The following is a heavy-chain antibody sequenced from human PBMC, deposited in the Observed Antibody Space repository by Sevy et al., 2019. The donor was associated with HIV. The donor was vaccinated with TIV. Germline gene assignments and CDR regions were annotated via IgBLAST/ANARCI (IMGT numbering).Heavy chain of an antibody. D-gene: IGHD2-15*01. CDR1: GFTFSSYA. Sequence: GGSLRLSCAASGFTFSSYAMSWVRQAPGKGLEWVSAISGSGGSTYYADSVKGRLTSSRDISKNTLSLQMNSLRAEDTAVYYCAKDLFYCSGGSCYSAFDYWGQGTLVTVSS. J-gene: IGHJ4*02. CDR2: ISGSGGST. V-gene: IGHV3-23*01. CDR3: AKDLFYCSGGSCYSAFDY.